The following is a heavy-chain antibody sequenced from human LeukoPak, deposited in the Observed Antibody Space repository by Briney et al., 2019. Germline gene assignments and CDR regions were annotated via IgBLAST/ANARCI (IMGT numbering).Heavy chain of an antibody. J-gene: IGHJ4*02. V-gene: IGHV4-59*02. CDR1: GDSVNSYY. CDR2: IHHSGST. D-gene: IGHD2-8*01. Sequence: SETLSLTCTVSGDSVNSYYWNWIRQPPGKGPEWIGYIHHSGSTDNNPSLRSRLTMSVDTSRNQFSLDLSSVTAADTAAYYCARWNGGNHHFDCWGQGTLVTVSA. CDR3: ARWNGGNHHFDC.